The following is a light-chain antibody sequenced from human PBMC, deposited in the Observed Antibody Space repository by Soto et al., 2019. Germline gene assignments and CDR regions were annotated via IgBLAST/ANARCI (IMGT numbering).Light chain of an antibody. Sequence: QSVLTQPPSASGAPGQRVTISCSGGSSNIGSNTVSWYQQLPGTAPKLFIYDNNQRPSGVPARFSVSKSGTSASLAISGLQSEDEADYYCAAWDDSLNGHVVFGGGTKVTVL. CDR1: SSNIGSNT. V-gene: IGLV1-44*01. CDR2: DNN. CDR3: AAWDDSLNGHVV. J-gene: IGLJ2*01.